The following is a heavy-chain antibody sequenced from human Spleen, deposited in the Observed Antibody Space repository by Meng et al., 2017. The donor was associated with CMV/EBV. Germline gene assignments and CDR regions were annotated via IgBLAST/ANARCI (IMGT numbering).Heavy chain of an antibody. CDR3: ARRVGYCSGGSCYRNYYYGMDV. CDR2: IYPVDSDA. CDR1: GYRFTSYW. V-gene: IGHV5-51*01. J-gene: IGHJ6*02. D-gene: IGHD2-15*01. Sequence: GESLKISCKASGYRFTSYWIGWVRQMPGKGLEWMGIIYPVDSDARYSPSFQGQVTISVDKSISTAYLRWSSLKASDTAMYYCARRVGYCSGGSCYRNYYYGMDVWGQGTTVTVSS.